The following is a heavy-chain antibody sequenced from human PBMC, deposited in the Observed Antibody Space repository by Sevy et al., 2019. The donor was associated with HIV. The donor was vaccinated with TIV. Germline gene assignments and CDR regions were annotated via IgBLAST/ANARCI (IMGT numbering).Heavy chain of an antibody. V-gene: IGHV4-38-2*01. D-gene: IGHD3-10*01. CDR3: ARGSGYGSGRFDAFDI. Sequence: SETLSLTCAVSGYSISSGYYWGWIRQPPGKGLEWIGSIYHSGSTYYNPSLKSRVTISVDTSKNQFSLKLSSVTAADTAVYYCARGSGYGSGRFDAFDIWGQGTMVTVSS. CDR2: IYHSGST. J-gene: IGHJ3*02. CDR1: GYSISSGYY.